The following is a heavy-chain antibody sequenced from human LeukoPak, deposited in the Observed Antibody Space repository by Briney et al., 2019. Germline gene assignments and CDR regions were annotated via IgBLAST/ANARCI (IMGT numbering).Heavy chain of an antibody. CDR3: ARGMGYSGSYYPFDY. J-gene: IGHJ4*02. CDR1: GFTLSSYG. D-gene: IGHD1-26*01. V-gene: IGHV3-33*01. CDR2: IWYDGSNK. Sequence: GGSLRLSCAASGFTLSSYGMHWVRQAPGKGLEWVAVIWYDGSNKYYADSVKGRFTISRDNSKNTLYLQMNSLRAEDTAVYYCARGMGYSGSYYPFDYWGQGTLVTVSS.